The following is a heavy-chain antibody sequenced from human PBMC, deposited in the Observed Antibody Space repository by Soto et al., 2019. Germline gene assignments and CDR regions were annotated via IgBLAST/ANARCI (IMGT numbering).Heavy chain of an antibody. V-gene: IGHV3-48*03. D-gene: IGHD4-17*01. Sequence: GGSLRLSCEASGFTFGSFQMNWVRQAPGRGLEWISHISGSGDTIYYADSVKGRFTISRDNAKDSLALHMNSLRAEDTGVYFCAREVAYGVRFAGGYFDLWGQGTQVTVSS. CDR3: AREVAYGVRFAGGYFDL. J-gene: IGHJ4*02. CDR2: ISGSGDTI. CDR1: GFTFGSFQ.